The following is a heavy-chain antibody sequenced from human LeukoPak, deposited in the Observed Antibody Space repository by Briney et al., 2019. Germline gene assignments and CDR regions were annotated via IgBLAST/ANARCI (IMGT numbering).Heavy chain of an antibody. CDR1: GGSIGSGGYY. CDR2: IYYSGST. V-gene: IGHV4-31*03. D-gene: IGHD3-10*01. CDR3: ARESHYGSGSYYDYYYYMDV. J-gene: IGHJ6*03. Sequence: PSETLSLTCTVSGGSIGSGGYYWSWIRQHPGKGLEWIGYIYYSGSTYYNPSLKSRVTISVDTSKNQFSLKLSSVTAADTAVYYCARESHYGSGSYYDYYYYMDVWGKGTTVTVSS.